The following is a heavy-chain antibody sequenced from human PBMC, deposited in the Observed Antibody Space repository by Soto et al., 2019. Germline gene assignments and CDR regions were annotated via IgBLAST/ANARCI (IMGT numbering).Heavy chain of an antibody. J-gene: IGHJ6*03. CDR3: ARDSSIPMVRGVIIEYVNMGV. CDR2: ISSSGSTI. D-gene: IGHD3-10*01. V-gene: IGHV3-11*01. Sequence: QVQLVESGGGLVKPGGSLRLSCAASGFTFSDYYMSWIRQAPGKGLEWVSYISSSGSTIYYADSVKGRFTISTDNAKNSLYMKMNSLRAEYTAVYYWARDSSIPMVRGVIIEYVNMGVWCKGSIVTVSS. CDR1: GFTFSDYY.